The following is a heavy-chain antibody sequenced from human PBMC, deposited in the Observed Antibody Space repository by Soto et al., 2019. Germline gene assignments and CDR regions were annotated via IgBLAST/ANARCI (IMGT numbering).Heavy chain of an antibody. J-gene: IGHJ4*02. CDR2: IGGSGGDT. V-gene: IGHV3-23*01. D-gene: IGHD5-12*01. CDR3: AKDLGVATITSDY. Sequence: GGSLRLSWEASGLTFNYIARKGVGQAPGKGLEWVSAIGGSGGDTYYADSVKGRFTISRDNSKNTLYLQMNSLRAEDTAVYYCAKDLGVATITSDYWGQGTLVTVSS. CDR1: GLTFNYIA.